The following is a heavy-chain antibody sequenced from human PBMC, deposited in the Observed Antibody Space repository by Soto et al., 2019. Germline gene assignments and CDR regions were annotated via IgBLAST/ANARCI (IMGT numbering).Heavy chain of an antibody. CDR2: INAGNGNT. CDR1: GYTFTSYA. CDR3: ARGPGGPDGPGDY. V-gene: IGHV1-3*01. J-gene: IGHJ4*02. D-gene: IGHD2-15*01. Sequence: QVQLVQSGAEVKKPGASVKVSCKASGYTFTSYAMHWVRQAPGQRLEWMGWINAGNGNTKYSQKFQGRVTXTXDXTASTAYMELSSLRSEDTTVYYCARGPGGPDGPGDYWGQGTLVTVSS.